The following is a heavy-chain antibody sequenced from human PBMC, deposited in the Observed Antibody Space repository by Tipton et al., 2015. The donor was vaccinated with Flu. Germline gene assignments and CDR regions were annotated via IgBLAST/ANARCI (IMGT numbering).Heavy chain of an antibody. Sequence: LRLSCTVSGDSVNSDNNYWSWIRQPAGKGLEWIGRIHGSGGSNYNPSLRGRVTISADTSKNQFSLNLRSVTAADTAVYYCARLYTTAGWYYGMDVWGQGTAVTVSS. J-gene: IGHJ6*02. D-gene: IGHD2-15*01. CDR1: GDSVNSDNNY. V-gene: IGHV4-61*02. CDR2: IHGSGGS. CDR3: ARLYTTAGWYYGMDV.